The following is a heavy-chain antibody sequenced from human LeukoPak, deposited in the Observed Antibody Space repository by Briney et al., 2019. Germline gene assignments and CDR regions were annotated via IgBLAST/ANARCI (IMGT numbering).Heavy chain of an antibody. CDR2: ISGSGGST. Sequence: GGSLRLSCAASGFTFSTYDMSWVRQAPGKGLGWVSAISGSGGSTYYADSVKGRFTISRDNSKKTLYLQMNSLRVEDTAVYYCAKRSLTVGNMAFDYWGQGTLVTVSS. J-gene: IGHJ4*02. D-gene: IGHD3-16*01. V-gene: IGHV3-23*01. CDR1: GFTFSTYD. CDR3: AKRSLTVGNMAFDY.